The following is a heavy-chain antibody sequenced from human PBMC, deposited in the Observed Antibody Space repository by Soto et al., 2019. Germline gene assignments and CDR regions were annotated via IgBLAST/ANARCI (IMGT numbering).Heavy chain of an antibody. Sequence: EVQLVESGGGLVQPGGSLRLYCAVSGFTVSSKYMSWVRQAPGKGLEWVSLMNRGGSISYADPVRGRFTISSDNSENTLYLQMSALGVEDSGVYCCKRDDGHCSGGSCYGIPKDRWGKGNTVTVPS. J-gene: IGHJ6*04. CDR1: GFTVSSKY. D-gene: IGHD2-15*01. CDR2: MNRGGSI. CDR3: KRDDGHCSGGSCYGIPKDR. V-gene: IGHV3-66*01.